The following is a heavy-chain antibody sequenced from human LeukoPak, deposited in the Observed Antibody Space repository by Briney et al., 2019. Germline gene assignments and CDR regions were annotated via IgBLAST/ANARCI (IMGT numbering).Heavy chain of an antibody. J-gene: IGHJ4*02. D-gene: IGHD3-22*01. CDR3: TTGRRYYDSSGYYPYYFDY. CDR1: GFTFSNAW. Sequence: GGSLRLSCGASGFTFSNAWMTWVRQAPGKGLEWVGRVKSKTDDGATDYAAPVKGRLTISRDDSKNTLYLQMNSLKTEDTAVYYCTTGRRYYDSSGYYPYYFDYWGQGTLVTVSS. V-gene: IGHV3-15*01. CDR2: VKSKTDDGAT.